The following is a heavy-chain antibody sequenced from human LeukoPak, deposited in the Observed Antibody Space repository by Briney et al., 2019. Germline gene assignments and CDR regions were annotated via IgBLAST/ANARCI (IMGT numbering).Heavy chain of an antibody. J-gene: IGHJ4*02. CDR1: GFTFSSYA. D-gene: IGHD6-19*01. Sequence: GGSLRLSCAASGFTFSSYAMSWVRQAPGKGLEWVSAISGSGGSTYYADSVKGRFTISRDNSKNTLYLQMNSLRAEDTAVYYCAKGVSSSGWYMRSLDYWGQGTLVTVSS. CDR2: ISGSGGST. CDR3: AKGVSSSGWYMRSLDY. V-gene: IGHV3-23*01.